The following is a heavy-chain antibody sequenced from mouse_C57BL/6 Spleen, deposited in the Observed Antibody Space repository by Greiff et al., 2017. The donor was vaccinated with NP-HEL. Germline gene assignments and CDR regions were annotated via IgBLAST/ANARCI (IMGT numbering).Heavy chain of an antibody. CDR3: ARSPLITTVVAHWYFDV. V-gene: IGHV1-58*01. D-gene: IGHD1-1*01. CDR1: GYTFTSYG. Sequence: VQLQQSGAELVRPGSSVKMSCKTSGYTFTSYGINWVKQRPGHGLEWIGYIYIGNGYTEYNEKFKGKATLTSDTSSSTAYMQLSSLTSEDSAIYFCARSPLITTVVAHWYFDVWGTGTTVTVSS. J-gene: IGHJ1*03. CDR2: IYIGNGYT.